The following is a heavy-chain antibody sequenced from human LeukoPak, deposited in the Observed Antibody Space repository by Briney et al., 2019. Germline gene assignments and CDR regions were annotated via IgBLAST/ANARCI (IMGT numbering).Heavy chain of an antibody. Sequence: GGSLRLSCAASGFTFSSYAMHWVRQAPAKGLDWVSYISGSGSNMHYADSVKGRFTISRDNAKNSLYLQMNSLRAEDTAVYYCVRRDFFDYWGQGTLVTVSS. CDR3: VRRDFFDY. CDR1: GFTFSSYA. V-gene: IGHV3-48*04. J-gene: IGHJ4*02. CDR2: ISGSGSNM.